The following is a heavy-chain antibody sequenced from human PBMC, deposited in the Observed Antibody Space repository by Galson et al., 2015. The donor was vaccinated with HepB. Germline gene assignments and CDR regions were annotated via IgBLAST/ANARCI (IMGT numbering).Heavy chain of an antibody. J-gene: IGHJ5*02. CDR2: IYHSGST. V-gene: IGHV4-30-2*01. Sequence: LSLTCTVSGASIRSGDYSWSWIRQPPGKGLEWLGYIYHSGSTYYNPSLKSRVTISVDRSKNQFSLKLSSVTAADTAVYYCARGTNYDFLSGYYSSNWFDPWGQGSLVTVSS. CDR1: GASIRSGDYS. D-gene: IGHD3-3*01. CDR3: ARGTNYDFLSGYYSSNWFDP.